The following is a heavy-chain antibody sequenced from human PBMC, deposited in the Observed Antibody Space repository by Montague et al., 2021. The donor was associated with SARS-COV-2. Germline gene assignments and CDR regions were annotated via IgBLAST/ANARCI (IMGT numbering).Heavy chain of an antibody. CDR2: IYYSGTA. D-gene: IGHD3-10*01. CDR3: ARASCYYGSGSHYNNWFDS. Sequence: SETLSLTCTMSGGSITYSSYYWGWIRLPPGKGLEWIGSIYYSGTAXYNASLKSRVTMSLDMSKNQLSLRLKSTTAADTAVYFCARASCYYGSGSHYNNWFDSWGQGTVVTVSS. CDR1: GGSITYSSYY. J-gene: IGHJ5*01. V-gene: IGHV4-39*07.